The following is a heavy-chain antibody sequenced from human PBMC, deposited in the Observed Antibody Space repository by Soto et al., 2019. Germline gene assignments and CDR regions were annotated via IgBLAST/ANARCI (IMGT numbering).Heavy chain of an antibody. CDR1: GYTFTDYH. V-gene: IGHV1-2*04. CDR2: INPKSGGT. Sequence: ASVKVSCKSSGYTFTDYHRHWVQPAPGQGLEWLGRINPKSGGTSTAQKFQGWVTMTTDTSISTASMELTRLTSDDTAIYYCARGDSTDCSNGVCSFFYNHDMDVWGQGTTVTVS. CDR3: ARGDSTDCSNGVCSFFYNHDMDV. J-gene: IGHJ6*02. D-gene: IGHD2-8*01.